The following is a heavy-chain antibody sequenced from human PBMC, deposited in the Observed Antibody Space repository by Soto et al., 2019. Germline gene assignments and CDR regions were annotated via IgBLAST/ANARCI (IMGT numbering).Heavy chain of an antibody. CDR3: ARDEIGIAAGGYGMEV. D-gene: IGHD6-25*01. Sequence: ASVKVSCKASGYTFTSNGISRVRQAPGQGLKWMGWISAYNGNTNYAQKLQGRVTMTTDTSTSTAYMELRSLRSDDTAVYYCARDEIGIAAGGYGMEVWGQGTTVTVPS. V-gene: IGHV1-18*01. CDR2: ISAYNGNT. CDR1: GYTFTSNG. J-gene: IGHJ6*02.